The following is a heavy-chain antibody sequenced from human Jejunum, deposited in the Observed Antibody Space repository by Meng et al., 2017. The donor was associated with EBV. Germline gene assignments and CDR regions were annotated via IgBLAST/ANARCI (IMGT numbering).Heavy chain of an antibody. CDR2: IYYSGST. D-gene: IGHD5-12*01. CDR3: AGLRYSGYDRAFDY. V-gene: IGHV4-61*01. Sequence: QRQVQEAGPGLVKPSETLSLTCTVSGGSVNSGNVYWSWIRQPPGKGLEWIGYIYYSGSTNYIPSLKSRVTISLDTSKNQFSLKLSSVTAADTAVYYCAGLRYSGYDRAFDYWGQGALVTVSS. CDR1: GGSVNSGNVY. J-gene: IGHJ4*02.